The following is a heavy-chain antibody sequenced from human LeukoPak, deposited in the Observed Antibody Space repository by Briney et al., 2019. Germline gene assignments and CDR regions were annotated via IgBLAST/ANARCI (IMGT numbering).Heavy chain of an antibody. CDR2: ISYDGSNK. Sequence: GGSLRLSCAASGFVFSSYGLHWVRQAPGKGLEWVAVISYDGSNKYYADSVKGRFTISRDNYKNTLYLQMNSLRAEDTAEYHCAKEYYYGSGSQEYYFDYWGQGTLVTVSS. CDR1: GFVFSSYG. J-gene: IGHJ4*02. D-gene: IGHD3-10*01. CDR3: AKEYYYGSGSQEYYFDY. V-gene: IGHV3-30*18.